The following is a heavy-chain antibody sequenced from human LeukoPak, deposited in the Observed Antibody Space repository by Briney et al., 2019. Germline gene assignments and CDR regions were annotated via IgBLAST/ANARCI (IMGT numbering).Heavy chain of an antibody. CDR3: ARIRAHYYYDSSGYPEGADY. J-gene: IGHJ4*02. Sequence: ASVKVSCKASRYTFTGYYMHWVRQAPGQGLEWMGWINPNSGGTNYAQKFQGRVTMTRDTSISTAYMELSRLRSDDTALYYCARIRAHYYYDSSGYPEGADYWGQGTLVTVSS. D-gene: IGHD3-22*01. CDR2: INPNSGGT. V-gene: IGHV1-2*02. CDR1: RYTFTGYY.